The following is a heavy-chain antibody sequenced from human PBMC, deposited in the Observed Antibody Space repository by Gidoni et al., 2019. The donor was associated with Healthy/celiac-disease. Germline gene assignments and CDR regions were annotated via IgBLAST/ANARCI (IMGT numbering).Heavy chain of an antibody. J-gene: IGHJ4*02. V-gene: IGHV4-34*01. CDR3: ARFERDSWRIAARPRGKYFDY. CDR2: INHSGST. CDR1: GGSFSGYY. D-gene: IGHD6-6*01. Sequence: QVQLQQWGAGLLKPSETLSLTCAVYGGSFSGYYWSWIRQPPGKGLEWIGEINHSGSTNYNPSLKSRVTISVDTSKNQFSLKLSSVTAADTAVYYCARFERDSWRIAARPRGKYFDYWGQGTLVTVSS.